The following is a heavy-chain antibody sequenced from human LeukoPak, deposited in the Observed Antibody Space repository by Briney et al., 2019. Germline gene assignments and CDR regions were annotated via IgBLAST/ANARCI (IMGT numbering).Heavy chain of an antibody. CDR1: VYTFTGYY. Sequence: SVTVSCKGSVYTFTGYYMHCLRQAPGQGLERVGWINPNSGGTNYAQKFQGRVTMTRDTSISTAYMELSRLRSDDTAVYYRARPPRITIFGVPPDAFDIWGQGTMVTVSS. CDR2: INPNSGGT. J-gene: IGHJ3*02. D-gene: IGHD3-3*01. V-gene: IGHV1-2*02. CDR3: ARPPRITIFGVPPDAFDI.